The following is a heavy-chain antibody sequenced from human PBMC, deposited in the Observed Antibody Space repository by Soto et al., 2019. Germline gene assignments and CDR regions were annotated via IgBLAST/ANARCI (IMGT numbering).Heavy chain of an antibody. D-gene: IGHD4-17*01. V-gene: IGHV3-13*01. CDR1: GFSFRTHE. CDR3: ARVALDYGDPLFSFFDL. CDR2: IGTAGDT. J-gene: IGHJ2*01. Sequence: EVQLVESGGGLVQPGGSLRLSCAASGFSFRTHEMHWVRQGRGKGLEWVSGIGTAGDTSYSGSVKGRFTISRENDKNSLYLQVNNLRPEDTAVYYCARVALDYGDPLFSFFDLWGRGTLVTVSS.